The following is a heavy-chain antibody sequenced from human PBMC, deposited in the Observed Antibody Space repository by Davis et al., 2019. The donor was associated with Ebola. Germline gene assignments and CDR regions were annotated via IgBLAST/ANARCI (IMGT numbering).Heavy chain of an antibody. Sequence: SVKVSCKASGGTFSSYAISWVRQAPGQGLEWMGGIIPIFGTANYAQKFQGRVTITADESTSTAYMELSSLRSEDTAVYYCARKGYCSSTSCYYYYYYGMDVWGQGTTVTVSS. CDR1: GGTFSSYA. CDR2: IIPIFGTA. J-gene: IGHJ6*02. V-gene: IGHV1-69*13. CDR3: ARKGYCSSTSCYYYYYYGMDV. D-gene: IGHD2-2*01.